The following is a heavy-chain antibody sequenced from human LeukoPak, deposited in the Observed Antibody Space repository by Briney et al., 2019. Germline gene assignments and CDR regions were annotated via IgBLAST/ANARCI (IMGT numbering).Heavy chain of an antibody. CDR2: INHSGST. Sequence: SETLSLTCAVYGGSFSGNYWGWIRQPPGKGLEWIGEINHSGSTNYNPSLKSRVTISVDTSKNQFSLRLSSVTAADTAVYYCARSVDALVIWGQGTMVTVSS. J-gene: IGHJ3*02. V-gene: IGHV4-34*01. CDR1: GGSFSGNY. CDR3: ARSVDALVI.